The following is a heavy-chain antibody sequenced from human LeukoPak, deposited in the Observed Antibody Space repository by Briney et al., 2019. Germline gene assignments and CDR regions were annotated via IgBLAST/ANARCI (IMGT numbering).Heavy chain of an antibody. V-gene: IGHV3-48*02. CDR2: ISNSGSDI. J-gene: IGHJ4*02. D-gene: IGHD4-17*01. CDR1: GFTFSSFS. Sequence: GGSLRLSCAASGFTFSSFSMNWVRQAPGRGMEWISYISNSGSDISYADSVKGRFTISRANAKNSLYLQMNSLRDEDTAVYYCARLTYGYWGQGTLVSVSS. CDR3: ARLTYGY.